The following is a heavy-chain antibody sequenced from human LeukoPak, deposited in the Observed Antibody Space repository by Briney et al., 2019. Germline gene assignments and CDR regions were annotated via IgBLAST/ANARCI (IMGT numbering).Heavy chain of an antibody. D-gene: IGHD6-13*01. Sequence: PSETLSLTCTVSGGSITGYYWSWVRQSPGKGLEWIGYIYYSGTIRYNPSLKSRVTMSADTSKNQLSLQLNSVSAADTAVYYCARTRLAGTTDYWGQGTLVTVSS. V-gene: IGHV4-59*01. J-gene: IGHJ4*02. CDR3: ARTRLAGTTDY. CDR2: IYYSGTI. CDR1: GGSITGYY.